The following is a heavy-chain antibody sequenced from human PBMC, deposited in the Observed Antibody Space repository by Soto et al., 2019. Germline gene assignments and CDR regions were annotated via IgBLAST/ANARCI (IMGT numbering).Heavy chain of an antibody. CDR1: GGSISSGGYY. Sequence: QVQLQESGPGLVKPSQTLSLTCTVSGGSISSGGYYWSWIRQHPGKGLAWIGYIYYSGSTYYNPSLKRRVTISVDTSKNQFSLKLSSVTAADTAVYYCARETAAAGTLANWFDPWGQGTLVTVSS. D-gene: IGHD6-13*01. V-gene: IGHV4-31*03. CDR2: IYYSGST. CDR3: ARETAAAGTLANWFDP. J-gene: IGHJ5*02.